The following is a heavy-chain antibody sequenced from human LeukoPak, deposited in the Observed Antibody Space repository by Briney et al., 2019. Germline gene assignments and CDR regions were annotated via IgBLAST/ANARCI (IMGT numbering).Heavy chain of an antibody. V-gene: IGHV3-74*01. Sequence: GWSLTLSCTVSGFTFSNYWMHWVRQAPGKGLVWVSLINIDGSSTSYADSVRGRLTISRDNAKNTLYLQRNSQRAEVTAVYYCARVLVGGAFDIWGEGTRVTVSS. CDR1: GFTFSNYW. J-gene: IGHJ3*02. CDR3: ARVLVGGAFDI. D-gene: IGHD3-10*01. CDR2: INIDGSST.